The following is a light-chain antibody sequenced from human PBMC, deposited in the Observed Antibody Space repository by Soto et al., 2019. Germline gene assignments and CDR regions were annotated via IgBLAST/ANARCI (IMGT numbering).Light chain of an antibody. CDR2: GNT. CDR1: NSNIGTGYD. J-gene: IGLJ1*01. V-gene: IGLV1-40*01. Sequence: VLTQPPSVSGAPGQRVTISCTGSNSNIGTGYDVHWYQQLPGTAPRLVIYGNTKRPSGVPDRFSGSKSGTSASLAITGLQAEDEADYYCQSYDTSLNGFYVFGSGTKVTVL. CDR3: QSYDTSLNGFYV.